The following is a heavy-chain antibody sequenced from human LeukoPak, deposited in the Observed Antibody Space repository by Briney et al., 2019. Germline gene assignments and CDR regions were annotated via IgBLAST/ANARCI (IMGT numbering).Heavy chain of an antibody. CDR1: GGSISSGSYY. J-gene: IGHJ4*02. CDR2: IYTSGST. CDR3: ARHISLSSGLFV. V-gene: IGHV4-61*02. Sequence: SETLSLTCTVSGGSISSGSYYWSWIRQPAGKGLEWIGRIYTSGSTNYNPSLKSRVTISVDTSKNQFSLKLSSVTAADTAVYYCARHISLSSGLFVWGQGTLVTVSS. D-gene: IGHD6-19*01.